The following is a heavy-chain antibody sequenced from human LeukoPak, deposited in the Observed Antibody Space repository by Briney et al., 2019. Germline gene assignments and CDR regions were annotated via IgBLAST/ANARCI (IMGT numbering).Heavy chain of an antibody. V-gene: IGHV3-21*01. CDR3: ARGETSWTLPNDY. CDR2: ITSSSSYI. Sequence: PGGSLRLSCAASGFTFSGYSMNWVRQAPGKGLEWVSSITSSSSYIYYADSVKGRFTISRDNAKNSLYLQMNSPRAEDTAVYYCARGETSWTLPNDYWGQGTLVTVS. J-gene: IGHJ4*02. D-gene: IGHD2-15*01. CDR1: GFTFSGYS.